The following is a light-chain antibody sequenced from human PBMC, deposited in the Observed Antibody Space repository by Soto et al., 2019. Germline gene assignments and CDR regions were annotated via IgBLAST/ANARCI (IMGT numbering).Light chain of an antibody. J-gene: IGKJ5*01. CDR1: QSVTSNY. Sequence: EIVLTQSPGTLSLSPGERATLSCRASQSVTSNYLAWYQQKPGQAPRLLIFGASIRDTGIPDRFSGSGFGTDFTLTISSLEPEDAAVYYCQQRSNWPPITFGQGTRLEI. V-gene: IGKV3D-20*02. CDR3: QQRSNWPPIT. CDR2: GAS.